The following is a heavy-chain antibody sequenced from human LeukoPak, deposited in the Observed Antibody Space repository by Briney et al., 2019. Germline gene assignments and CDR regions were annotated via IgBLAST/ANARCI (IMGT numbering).Heavy chain of an antibody. V-gene: IGHV3-74*01. Sequence: GGSLRLSCAASGFTLGRYWMHWFRQAPGTGLVWVARSNSDGKITDYADSVRGRFTTSRDNTKNTVYLQMSSLRAEDTGVYYYARDHHHFWSGYPNYWGQGTLVIVSS. J-gene: IGHJ4*02. CDR3: ARDHHHFWSGYPNY. CDR1: GFTLGRYW. D-gene: IGHD3-3*02. CDR2: SNSDGKIT.